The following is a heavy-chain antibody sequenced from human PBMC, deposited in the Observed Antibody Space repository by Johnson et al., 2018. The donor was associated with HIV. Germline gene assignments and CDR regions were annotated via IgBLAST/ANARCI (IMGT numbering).Heavy chain of an antibody. CDR2: INVDGREQ. CDR3: ARRGNWNYLKSAFDI. V-gene: IGHV3-7*01. J-gene: IGHJ3*02. CDR1: ESTFSDFR. Sequence: VQLVESGGGLVQPGGSLRPPCAASESTFSDFRMSWVRQAPGRGLGWVANINVDGREQYNLAAVEGRFTLSRDNAKNSLFLQMNSLRAGDTAVYHCARRGNWNYLKSAFDIWGQGTMVTVSS. D-gene: IGHD1-7*01.